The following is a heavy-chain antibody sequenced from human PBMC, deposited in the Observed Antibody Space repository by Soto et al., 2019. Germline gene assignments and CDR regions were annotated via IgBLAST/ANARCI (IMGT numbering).Heavy chain of an antibody. Sequence: SETLSLTCTVSVGSISSSSYYWGWIRQPPGKGLEWIGSIYYSGSTYYNPSLKSRVTISVDTSKNQFSLKLSSVTAADTAVYYCARYPHWLRGSGSYLMLSWFDPWGHGTLVTVSS. CDR1: VGSISSSSYY. CDR3: ARYPHWLRGSGSYLMLSWFDP. D-gene: IGHD3-10*01. V-gene: IGHV4-39*01. J-gene: IGHJ5*02. CDR2: IYYSGST.